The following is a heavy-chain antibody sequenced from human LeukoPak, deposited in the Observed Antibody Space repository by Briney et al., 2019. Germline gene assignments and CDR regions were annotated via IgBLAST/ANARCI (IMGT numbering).Heavy chain of an antibody. D-gene: IGHD1-26*01. CDR1: GLTFSSYA. V-gene: IGHV3-23*01. CDR3: AKDGPWRELLGY. Sequence: QTGGSLRLSCAASGLTFSSYAMSWVRQAPGKGLEWLSPISGSRGSTYYADSVKGRFTISRDNSKNTLYLQMNSLRAEDTAVYYCAKDGPWRELLGYWGQGTLVTVSS. CDR2: ISGSRGST. J-gene: IGHJ4*02.